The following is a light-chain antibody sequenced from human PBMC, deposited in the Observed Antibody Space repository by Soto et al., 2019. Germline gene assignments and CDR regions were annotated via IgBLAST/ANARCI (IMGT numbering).Light chain of an antibody. J-gene: IGLJ2*01. CDR3: CSYAAKFVL. Sequence: QSVLTQPRSVSGSPGQSVTISCTGSSSDVGGNFYVSWYQHHPGKAHKLIIFDFHKRPSGVPDRFSGSKSGRTASLTISGLQAEDEADYYCCSYAAKFVLFGGGTKLTVL. V-gene: IGLV2-11*01. CDR1: SSDVGGNFY. CDR2: DFH.